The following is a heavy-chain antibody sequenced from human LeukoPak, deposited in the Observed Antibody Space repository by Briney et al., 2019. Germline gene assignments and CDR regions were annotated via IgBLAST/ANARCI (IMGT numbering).Heavy chain of an antibody. J-gene: IGHJ4*02. CDR1: GFTFSSYA. CDR3: EITTGGYFDRSFDY. Sequence: GGSLRLSCAASGFTFSSYAMSWVRQAPGKGLEWVSAISGSGGSTYYADSVKGRFTISRDNSKNTLYLQMNSLRAEDTAVYYCEITTGGYFDRSFDYRGQGTLVTVSS. CDR2: ISGSGGST. V-gene: IGHV3-23*01. D-gene: IGHD3-9*01.